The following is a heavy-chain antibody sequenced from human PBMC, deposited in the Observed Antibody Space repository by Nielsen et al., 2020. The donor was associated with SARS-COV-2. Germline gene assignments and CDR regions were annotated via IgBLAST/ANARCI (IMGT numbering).Heavy chain of an antibody. CDR1: GFTFSSYG. CDR3: AKEGGWLQYYFDY. CDR2: TSYDGSNK. V-gene: IGHV3-30*18. Sequence: GGSLRLSCAASGFTFSSYGMHWVRQAPGKGLEWVAVTSYDGSNKYYADSVKGRFTISRDNSKNTLYLQMNSLRAEDTAVYYCAKEGGWLQYYFDYWGQGTLVTVSS. D-gene: IGHD5-24*01. J-gene: IGHJ4*02.